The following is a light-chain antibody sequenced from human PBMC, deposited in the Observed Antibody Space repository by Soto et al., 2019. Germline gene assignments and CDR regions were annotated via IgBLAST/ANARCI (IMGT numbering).Light chain of an antibody. CDR2: DAS. J-gene: IGKJ1*01. CDR3: QQGYSNPWT. Sequence: IQMTQSPSTLSASVGDRVTITCRASHNIERWMAWYQQKPWKAPKLLIYDASSLESGVPSRFSGSGSGTNFTLSLNSLQPEDFATYYCQQGYSNPWTFGQGTKV. V-gene: IGKV1-5*01. CDR1: HNIERW.